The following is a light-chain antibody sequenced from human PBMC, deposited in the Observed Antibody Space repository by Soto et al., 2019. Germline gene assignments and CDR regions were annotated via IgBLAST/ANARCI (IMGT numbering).Light chain of an antibody. CDR3: SSYTSTNTHYV. CDR2: EVS. J-gene: IGLJ1*01. Sequence: QSGLTQPASVFGSHGQSITHSCTGTSSDDGGYNYVSWYQLHPGIAPKLMIYEVSNRPSGVSSRFSGSKSGNTASLTISGLQADDDGDYHCSSYTSTNTHYVFGARTKVPVL. CDR1: SSDDGGYNY. V-gene: IGLV2-14*01.